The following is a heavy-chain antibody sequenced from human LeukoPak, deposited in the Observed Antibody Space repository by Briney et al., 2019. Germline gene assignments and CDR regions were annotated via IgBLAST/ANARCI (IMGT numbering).Heavy chain of an antibody. CDR3: ARSRVWSDYWGYFDY. D-gene: IGHD3-3*01. Sequence: SETLSLTCTVPGGSIIGYYWNWIRQPPGKGLDWIGYIYHSGSTNYNPSLKSRVTISVDTSKTQISLKLRAVTAADTAVYYCARSRVWSDYWGYFDYWGQGTLVTVSS. J-gene: IGHJ4*02. V-gene: IGHV4-59*01. CDR2: IYHSGST. CDR1: GGSIIGYY.